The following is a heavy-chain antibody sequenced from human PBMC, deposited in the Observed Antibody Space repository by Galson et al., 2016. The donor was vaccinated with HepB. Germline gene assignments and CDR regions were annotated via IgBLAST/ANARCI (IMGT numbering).Heavy chain of an antibody. J-gene: IGHJ4*02. CDR1: GFTFSSYG. D-gene: IGHD2-2*01. CDR2: IWYDGSNK. Sequence: SLRLSCAASGFTFSSYGMHWVRQAPGKRLEWVAVIWYDGSNKQYADSVRGRFRISRDDSKDKVFLQMDNLRAEDTAVYYCARGPSSTYGDFGWYHFDHWGQGTLVTVSS. CDR3: ARGPSSTYGDFGWYHFDH. V-gene: IGHV3-33*01.